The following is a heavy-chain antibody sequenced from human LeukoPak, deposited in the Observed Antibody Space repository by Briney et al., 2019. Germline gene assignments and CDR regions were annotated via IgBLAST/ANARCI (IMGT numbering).Heavy chain of an antibody. CDR2: INHSGST. J-gene: IGHJ4*02. CDR3: ARRCDRGGYYYGSGSYYTGKKYYFDY. D-gene: IGHD3-10*01. V-gene: IGHV4-34*01. CDR1: GGSFSGYY. Sequence: ASETLSLTCAVYGGSFSGYYWSWIRQPPGKGLEWIGEINHSGSTNYNPSLKSRVTISVDTSKNQFSLKLSSVTAADTAVYYCARRCDRGGYYYGSGSYYTGKKYYFDYWGQGTLVTVSS.